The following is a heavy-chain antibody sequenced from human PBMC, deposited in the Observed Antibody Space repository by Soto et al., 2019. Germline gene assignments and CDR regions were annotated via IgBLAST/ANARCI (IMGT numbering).Heavy chain of an antibody. CDR2: IDHSGST. Sequence: LSLTWRVSISSTTTRNSGFYSRLPPGKGLEWIGYIDHSGSTYYNPSLKSRVSMSVDTSKNQFSRKLSYVTAVDTGVYYSAKNRGGRLIFAIDVWGQGTMVTVSS. V-gene: IGHV4-28*01. CDR3: AKNRGGRLIFAIDV. J-gene: IGHJ3*01. CDR1: ISSTTTRNS. D-gene: IGHD2-8*01.